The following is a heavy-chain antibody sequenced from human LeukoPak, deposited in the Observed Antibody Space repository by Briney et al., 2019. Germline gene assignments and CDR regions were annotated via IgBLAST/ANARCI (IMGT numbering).Heavy chain of an antibody. CDR3: ARGGTYSSSWYVFRWFDP. CDR2: INHSGST. CDR1: GGSFSGYY. Sequence: PSETLSLTCAVYGGSFSGYYWSWIRQPPGKGLEWIGEINHSGSTNYNPSLKSRVTISVDTSKNQFSLKLSSVTAADTAVYNCARGGTYSSSWYVFRWFDPWGQGTLVTVSS. D-gene: IGHD6-13*01. V-gene: IGHV4-34*01. J-gene: IGHJ5*02.